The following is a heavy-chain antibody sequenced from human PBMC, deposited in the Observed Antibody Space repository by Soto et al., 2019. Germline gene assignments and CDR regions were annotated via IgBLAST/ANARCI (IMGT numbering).Heavy chain of an antibody. CDR2: INPSGGS. J-gene: IGHJ2*01. V-gene: IGHV1-46*03. CDR1: GYTFTSYY. D-gene: IGHD1-1*01. CDR3: ARDRIPPKGSTGYWYFDL. Sequence: QVQLVQSGAEVKKPGASVKVSCKASGYTFTSYYMHWVRQAPGQGLEWMGIINPSGGSSYALKFHGRVTMTRDTSASTVYMELSSVTSEDTAVYYCARDRIPPKGSTGYWYFDLWGRGTLVTVSS.